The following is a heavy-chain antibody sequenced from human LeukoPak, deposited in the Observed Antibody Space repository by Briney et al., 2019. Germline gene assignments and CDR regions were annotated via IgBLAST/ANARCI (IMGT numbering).Heavy chain of an antibody. CDR1: GYTLTELS. CDR2: FDPEDAET. D-gene: IGHD5-12*01. V-gene: IGHV1-24*01. CDR3: ARDKVAYDAFDI. J-gene: IGHJ3*02. Sequence: ASVKVSCKVSGYTLTELSIHWVRQAPGKGLEWMGGFDPEDAETVYAQKFQGRVTMTEDTSTDTAYMELSSLRSEDTAVYYCARDKVAYDAFDIWGQGTMVTVSS.